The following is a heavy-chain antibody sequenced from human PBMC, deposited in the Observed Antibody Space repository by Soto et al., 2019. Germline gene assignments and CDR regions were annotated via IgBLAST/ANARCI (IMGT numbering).Heavy chain of an antibody. CDR2: INPSGGST. V-gene: IGHV1-46*01. D-gene: IGHD4-17*01. J-gene: IGHJ3*02. CDR3: ARESCNMTTSYAFDI. CDR1: GYTFTSYY. Sequence: QVQLVQSGAEVKKPGASVKVSCKASGYTFTSYYMHWVRQAPGQGLEWMGIINPSGGSTGYAQKFQGRVTMTRDTSTSTVYMEMSSLRSEDTAVYYCARESCNMTTSYAFDIWGQGTMVTVSS.